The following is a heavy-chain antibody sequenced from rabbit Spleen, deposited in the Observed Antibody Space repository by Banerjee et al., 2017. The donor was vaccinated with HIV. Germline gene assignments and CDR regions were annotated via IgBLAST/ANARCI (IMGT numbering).Heavy chain of an antibody. V-gene: IGHV1S45*01. CDR3: ARDAAGIVGYDL. CDR2: INAVTGKA. J-gene: IGHJ4*01. D-gene: IGHD6-1*01. CDR1: GFSFSNKAV. Sequence: QEQLVESGGGLVKPEGSLKLSCKASGFSFSNKAVMCWVRQAPGKGLEWIACINAVTGKAVYANWAKGRFTIYRTSSTTVALQVTSLTAADTATYFCARDAAGIVGYDLWGPGTLVTVS.